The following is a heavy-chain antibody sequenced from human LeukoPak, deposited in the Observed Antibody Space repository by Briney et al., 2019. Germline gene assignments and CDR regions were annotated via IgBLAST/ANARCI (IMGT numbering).Heavy chain of an antibody. CDR2: IISILGTT. V-gene: IGHV1-69*01. J-gene: IGHJ4*02. CDR3: ARGPPNWGYDY. D-gene: IGHD7-27*01. Sequence: GSSVKVSCKASGGTSSSYAISWVRQAPGQGLEWMGGIISILGTTKYAQKFQGRVTITADESTSTAYMELSSLRSEDTAVYYCARGPPNWGYDYWGQGTLVTVSS. CDR1: GGTSSSYA.